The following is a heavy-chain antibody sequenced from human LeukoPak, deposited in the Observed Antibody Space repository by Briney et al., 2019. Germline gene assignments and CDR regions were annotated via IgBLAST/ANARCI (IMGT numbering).Heavy chain of an antibody. CDR3: TIDLVVPAATTLTDY. Sequence: GGSLRLSCAASGFTFSNAWMSWVRQAPGKGPEWVGRIKSKTDGGTTDYAAPVKGRFTISRDDSKNTLYLQMNSLKTEDTAVYYCTIDLVVPAATTLTDYWGQGTLVTVSS. V-gene: IGHV3-15*01. CDR2: IKSKTDGGTT. CDR1: GFTFSNAW. D-gene: IGHD2-2*01. J-gene: IGHJ4*02.